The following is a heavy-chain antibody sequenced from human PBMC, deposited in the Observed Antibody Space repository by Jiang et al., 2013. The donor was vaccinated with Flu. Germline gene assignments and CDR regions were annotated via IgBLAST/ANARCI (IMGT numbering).Heavy chain of an antibody. D-gene: IGHD3-10*01. Sequence: GSGLVKPSETLSLTCTVSGGSISSSSYYWGWIRQPPREGGWSGLGSIYYSGSTYYNPSLKSRVTISVDTSKNQFSLKLSSVTAADTAVYYCARPNYGSGSYSAWFDPWGQGTPGPPSPQ. CDR2: IYYSGST. CDR1: GGSISSSSYY. V-gene: IGHV4-39*01. CDR3: ARPNYGSGSYSAWFDP. J-gene: IGHJ5*02.